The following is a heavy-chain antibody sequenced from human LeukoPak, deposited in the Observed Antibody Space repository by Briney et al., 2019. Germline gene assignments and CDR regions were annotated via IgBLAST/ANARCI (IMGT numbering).Heavy chain of an antibody. D-gene: IGHD5-12*01. Sequence: GGSLRLSCAASGFTFSSYAMSWVRQAPGTGLEWVSLIIGSSGDTFYADSVKGRFTIPRDNSKNRLYLQMNSLRAEDTAVYYCAKGAYDYIEMGYFDYWGQGTLVTVSS. CDR2: IIGSSGDT. CDR1: GFTFSSYA. V-gene: IGHV3-23*01. CDR3: AKGAYDYIEMGYFDY. J-gene: IGHJ4*02.